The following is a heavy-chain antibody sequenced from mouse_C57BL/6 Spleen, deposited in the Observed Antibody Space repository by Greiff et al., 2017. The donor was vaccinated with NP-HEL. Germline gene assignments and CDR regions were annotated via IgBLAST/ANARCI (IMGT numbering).Heavy chain of an antibody. CDR2: IWSGGST. V-gene: IGHV2-2*01. J-gene: IGHJ4*01. CDR1: GFSLTSYG. Sequence: QVQLQQSGPGLVQPSQSLSITCTVSGFSLTSYGVHWVRQSPGKGLEWLGVIWSGGSTDYNAAFISRLSISKDNSKSQVFFKMNRLQADDTDKYYCARNYCGSTHYYAMDYWGQGTSVTVSS. D-gene: IGHD1-1*01. CDR3: ARNYCGSTHYYAMDY.